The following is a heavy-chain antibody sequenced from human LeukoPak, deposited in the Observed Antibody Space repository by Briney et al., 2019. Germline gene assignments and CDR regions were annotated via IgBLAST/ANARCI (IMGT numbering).Heavy chain of an antibody. CDR1: GGSISSSSYY. CDR2: IYYSGST. V-gene: IGHV4-39*01. CDR3: ESSLQQLGYLGY. J-gene: IGHJ4*02. Sequence: PSETLSLTCTVSGGSISSSSYYWVWIRQPPGKGLEWIGSIYYSGSTYYNPSLKSRVTISVDTSKNQFSLKLSSVTAADTAVYYCESSLQQLGYLGYWGQGTLVTVSS. D-gene: IGHD6-13*01.